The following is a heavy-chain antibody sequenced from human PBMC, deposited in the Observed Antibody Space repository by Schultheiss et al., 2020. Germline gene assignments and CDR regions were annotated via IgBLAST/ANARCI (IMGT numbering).Heavy chain of an antibody. D-gene: IGHD3-3*01. CDR2: INPNSGGT. V-gene: IGHV1-18*01. CDR3: ARGGHIRDFWSGYYGIDDGMDV. Sequence: ASVTVSGKASGYTFTSYGISWVRQAPGQGLEWMGWINPNSGGTNYAQKFQGRVTITADKSTSTAYMELSRLRSDDTAVYYCARGGHIRDFWSGYYGIDDGMDVWGQGTTVTVSS. J-gene: IGHJ6*02. CDR1: GYTFTSYG.